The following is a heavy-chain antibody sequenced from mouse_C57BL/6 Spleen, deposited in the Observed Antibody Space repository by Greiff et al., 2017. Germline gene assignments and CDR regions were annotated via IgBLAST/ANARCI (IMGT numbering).Heavy chain of an antibody. CDR3: ERGSTTVVAGDY. CDR1: GYTFTSYW. Sequence: VQLQQPGAELVKPGASVKLSCKASGYTFTSYWMHWVKQRPGQGLEWIGIIHPISGSTNYNEKFKSKATLTVDKSTSTAYMQLSSLTSEDSAVYYYERGSTTVVAGDYWGQGTTLTVSS. D-gene: IGHD1-1*01. CDR2: IHPISGST. J-gene: IGHJ2*01. V-gene: IGHV1-64*01.